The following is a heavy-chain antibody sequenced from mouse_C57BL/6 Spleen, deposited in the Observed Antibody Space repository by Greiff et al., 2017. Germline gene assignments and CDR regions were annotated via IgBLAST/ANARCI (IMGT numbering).Heavy chain of an antibody. CDR1: GYTFTSYW. D-gene: IGHD1-3*01. Sequence: VQLQQPGAELVRPGSSVKLSCKASGYTFTSYWMHWVKQRPIQGLEWIGNIDPSDSGTNYNEKFKGKATLTVDKSSSTAYMQLSSLTSEDSAVYYCARTEASKVFAYWGQGTLVTVSA. CDR2: IDPSDSGT. J-gene: IGHJ3*01. CDR3: ARTEASKVFAY. V-gene: IGHV1-52*01.